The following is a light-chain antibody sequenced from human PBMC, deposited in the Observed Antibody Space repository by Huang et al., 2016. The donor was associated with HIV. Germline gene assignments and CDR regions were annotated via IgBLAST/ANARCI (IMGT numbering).Light chain of an antibody. CDR1: QSVGSN. J-gene: IGKJ2*01. CDR2: AAS. V-gene: IGKV3D-15*01. Sequence: DIVMTQSPATLAVSPGDRVTLSCRASQSVGSNLAWFQQKPDEAPRLLIYAASTRSTGIPARFSGRGSGTAFTLTISGLQSEDFAIYFCHQYNKWHSFGQGTKVDIK. CDR3: HQYNKWHS.